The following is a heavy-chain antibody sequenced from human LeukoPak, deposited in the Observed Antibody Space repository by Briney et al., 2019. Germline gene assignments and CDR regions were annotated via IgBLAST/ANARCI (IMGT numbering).Heavy chain of an antibody. CDR2: INTDGSST. CDR1: GFTFSSYS. V-gene: IGHV3-74*01. J-gene: IGHJ4*02. D-gene: IGHD4-11*01. Sequence: PGGSLRLSCAASGFTFSSYSMHWVRQAPGKGLVWVSRINTDGSSTSYADSVKGRFTISRDNAKNTLYLQMSNLRAEDTAVYYCARDSALDYSLDYWGQGTLVTVSS. CDR3: ARDSALDYSLDY.